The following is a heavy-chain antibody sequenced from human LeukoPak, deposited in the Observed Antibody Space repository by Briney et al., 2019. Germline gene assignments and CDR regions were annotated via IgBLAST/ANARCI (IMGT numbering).Heavy chain of an antibody. D-gene: IGHD4-17*01. J-gene: IGHJ3*02. CDR1: GFTFSSYA. V-gene: IGHV3-23*01. CDR2: ISGSGVST. CDR3: AKVKFGGDGAFDI. Sequence: GGSLRLSCAASGFTFSSYAMSWVRQAPGKGLEWVSAISGSGVSTYYADSVKVRFTISRDNSKNTLYLQMNSLRAEDTAVYYCAKVKFGGDGAFDIWGQGTMVTVSS.